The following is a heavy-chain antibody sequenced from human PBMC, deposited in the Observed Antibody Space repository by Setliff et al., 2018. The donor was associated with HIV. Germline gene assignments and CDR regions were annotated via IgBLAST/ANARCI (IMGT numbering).Heavy chain of an antibody. CDR2: IKSKIDGGTA. V-gene: IGHV3-15*07. CDR1: GFTFSNAW. Sequence: GGSLRLSCAASGFTFSNAWMNWVRQAPGKGLEWVGHIKSKIDGGTADYAAPVKGRFTISRDDSRNTLFLQMNSLRTEDTAVYYCCGHITGTSRGQGTLVTVSS. J-gene: IGHJ4*02. CDR3: CGHITGTS. D-gene: IGHD1-20*01.